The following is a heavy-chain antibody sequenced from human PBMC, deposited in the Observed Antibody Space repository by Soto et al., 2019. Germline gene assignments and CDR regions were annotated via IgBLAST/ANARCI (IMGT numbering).Heavy chain of an antibody. CDR1: GFTFSFYA. V-gene: IGHV3-30*04. CDR3: ARNAKIGDRSQFYFDS. J-gene: IGHJ4*02. D-gene: IGHD3-16*01. CDR2: ISYNGRNK. Sequence: GGSLRLSCAASGFTFSFYAMHWVRQAPGKGLEWVAVISYNGRNKHYVDSVKGRFTISRDNSQDTLYLQMDSLRPDDTAVYYCARNAKIGDRSQFYFDSWGQGTLVTVSS.